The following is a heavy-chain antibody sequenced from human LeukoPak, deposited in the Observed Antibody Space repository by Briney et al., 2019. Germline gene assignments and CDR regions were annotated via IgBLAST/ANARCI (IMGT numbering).Heavy chain of an antibody. D-gene: IGHD6-19*01. CDR3: AKDQWLVRGTFDY. V-gene: IGHV3-23*01. CDR2: INGGGVNT. CDR1: GFTFSSYA. J-gene: IGHJ4*02. Sequence: GGSLRLSCAASGFTFSSYAMSWVRQAPGKGLEWVSTINGGGVNTHYADSVGGRFTISRDNSKNTLFLQMNSLRDEDTAVYYCAKDQWLVRGTFDYWGQGTLVTVSS.